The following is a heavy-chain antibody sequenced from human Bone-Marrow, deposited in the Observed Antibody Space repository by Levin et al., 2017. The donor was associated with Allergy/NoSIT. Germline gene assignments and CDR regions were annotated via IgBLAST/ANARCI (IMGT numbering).Heavy chain of an antibody. V-gene: IGHV4-34*01. Sequence: PSETLSLTCAVSAGSFSDYYWTWIRQPPGKGLEWIGEITHSGSTNYKSSLKSRITISLDTSKNQFSLKLSSMTAADTAVYYCAGGSIRYDILTGYLVNWGQGTLVTVSS. CDR1: AGSFSDYY. J-gene: IGHJ1*01. D-gene: IGHD3-9*01. CDR2: ITHSGST. CDR3: AGGSIRYDILTGYLVN.